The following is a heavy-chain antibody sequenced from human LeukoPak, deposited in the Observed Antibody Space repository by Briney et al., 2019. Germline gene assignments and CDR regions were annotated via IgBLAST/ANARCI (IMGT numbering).Heavy chain of an antibody. CDR2: IYWNDDK. J-gene: IGHJ4*02. V-gene: IGHV2-5*01. CDR3: AKRYASAWFGY. Sequence: SGPTLVKPTQTLTLTCTFSGFSLSTSGVGVGWIRQPPGKALEWLALIYWNDDKRYSPSLKSRLTITKDTSKNQVVLTMTDMDPVDTATYYCAKRYASAWFGYWGQGPLVTVSS. D-gene: IGHD2-2*01. CDR1: GFSLSTSGVG.